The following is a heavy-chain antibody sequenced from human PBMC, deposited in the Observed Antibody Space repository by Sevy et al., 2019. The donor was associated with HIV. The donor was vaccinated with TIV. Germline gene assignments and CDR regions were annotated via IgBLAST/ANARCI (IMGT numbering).Heavy chain of an antibody. J-gene: IGHJ3*02. Sequence: SETLSLTCTVSGGSISSYYWSWIRQPPGKGLEWIGYIYYSGSTNYNPSLKSRVTISVDTSKNQFSLKLSSVTAADTAVYCCARGTTGNDAFDIWGQGTMVTVSS. CDR3: ARGTTGNDAFDI. CDR1: GGSISSYY. D-gene: IGHD4-17*01. CDR2: IYYSGST. V-gene: IGHV4-59*13.